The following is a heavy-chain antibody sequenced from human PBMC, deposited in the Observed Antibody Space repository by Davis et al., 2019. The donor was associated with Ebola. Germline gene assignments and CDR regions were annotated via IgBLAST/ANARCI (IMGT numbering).Heavy chain of an antibody. CDR2: IGSSI. CDR3: ARWGLRGNYDSWSGSDYYFDY. CDR1: GFTFSSHS. D-gene: IGHD3-3*01. J-gene: IGHJ4*02. V-gene: IGHV3-48*02. Sequence: GGSLRLSCVASGFTFSSHSMNWVRQAPGKGLEWVSFIGSSIYYADSVKGRFTISRDNAQNSLYLQLDSLRDEDTAVYYCARWGLRGNYDSWSGSDYYFDYWGQGTLVTVSS.